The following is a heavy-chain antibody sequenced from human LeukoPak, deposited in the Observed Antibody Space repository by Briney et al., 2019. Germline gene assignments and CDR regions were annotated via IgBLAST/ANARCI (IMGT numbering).Heavy chain of an antibody. Sequence: ASVKVSCKASDYTFTSYGISWVRQAPGQGLEWMGWISAYNGNTNYAQKLQGRVTMTRDTSTSTVYMELSSLRSEDTAVYYCARSRYDILTGYAPDAFDIWGQGTMVTVSS. D-gene: IGHD3-9*01. V-gene: IGHV1-18*01. CDR2: ISAYNGNT. J-gene: IGHJ3*02. CDR3: ARSRYDILTGYAPDAFDI. CDR1: DYTFTSYG.